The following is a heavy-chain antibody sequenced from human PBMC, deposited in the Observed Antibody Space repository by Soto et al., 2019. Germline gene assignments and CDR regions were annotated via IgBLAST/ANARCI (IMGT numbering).Heavy chain of an antibody. CDR1: GGSFRGYY. CDR3: ARVGPKTYYDPLTASEFDS. V-gene: IGHV4-34*02. J-gene: IGHJ4*02. CDR2: INDIGST. D-gene: IGHD3-9*01. Sequence: QVQLQQWGARLLKPSETLSPTCAVYGGSFRGYYWSWIRQSPGKGLEWIAEINDIGSTNYNPSLKSRVSISVDPSKNHFSLKLSSVTAADTAVYYCARVGPKTYYDPLTASEFDSWGQGTLVTVSS.